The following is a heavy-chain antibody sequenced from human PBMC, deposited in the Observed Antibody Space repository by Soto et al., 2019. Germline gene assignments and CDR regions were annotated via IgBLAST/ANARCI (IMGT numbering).Heavy chain of an antibody. V-gene: IGHV6-1*01. Sequence: SQTLSLTCAISADSVSSNSAAWNWIRQSPSRGLEWLGRTYYRSKWYNDYAVSVKSRITINPDTSKNQFSLQLNSVTPEDTAVYYCARDLSSGHSNYGKYYFDYWGQGXLVTVSS. D-gene: IGHD4-4*01. CDR2: TYYRSKWYN. CDR1: ADSVSSNSAA. CDR3: ARDLSSGHSNYGKYYFDY. J-gene: IGHJ4*02.